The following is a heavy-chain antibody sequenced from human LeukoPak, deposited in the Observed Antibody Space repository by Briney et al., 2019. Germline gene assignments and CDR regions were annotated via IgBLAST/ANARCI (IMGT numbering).Heavy chain of an antibody. CDR3: AIYTRAVAGTSWFDP. CDR2: INHSGST. CDR1: GGSFSGYY. D-gene: IGHD6-19*01. J-gene: IGHJ5*02. Sequence: SETLSLTCAVYGGSFSGYYWSWIRQPPGKGLEWIGEINHSGSTNYNPSLKSRVTISVDTSKNQFSLKLSSVTAADTAVYDCAIYTRAVAGTSWFDPWGQGTLVTVSS. V-gene: IGHV4-34*01.